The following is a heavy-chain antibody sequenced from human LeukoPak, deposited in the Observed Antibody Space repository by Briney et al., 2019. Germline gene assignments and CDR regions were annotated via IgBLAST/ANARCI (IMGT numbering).Heavy chain of an antibody. CDR2: IYHSGST. J-gene: IGHJ4*02. V-gene: IGHV4-38-2*02. D-gene: IGHD3-10*01. CDR1: GYFISSGYY. Sequence: SETLSLTCTVSGYFISSGYYWGWIRQPPVKGLQWIGSIYHSGSTYYNPSLKSRVTISVDTSKNQFSLKLNSVSATDTAVYYCARDRGFGESYPGMTYFDYWGQGTLVTVSS. CDR3: ARDRGFGESYPGMTYFDY.